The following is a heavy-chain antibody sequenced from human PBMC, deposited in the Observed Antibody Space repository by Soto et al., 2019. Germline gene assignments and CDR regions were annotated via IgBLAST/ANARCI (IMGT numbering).Heavy chain of an antibody. CDR2: ISSDGNRR. Sequence: QVYLVESGGGVVQPGRSLRLSCAVSGFTFPNFAMHWVRQAPGKGLEWVALISSDGNRRCYADSVKGRFTISRDNSKNTLYLQMYGLTTEDTAVFYCAKDHYVSRSGSVSPYYFDYWGQGTLVTVSS. J-gene: IGHJ4*02. CDR3: AKDHYVSRSGSVSPYYFDY. V-gene: IGHV3-30*18. CDR1: GFTFPNFA. D-gene: IGHD3-10*01.